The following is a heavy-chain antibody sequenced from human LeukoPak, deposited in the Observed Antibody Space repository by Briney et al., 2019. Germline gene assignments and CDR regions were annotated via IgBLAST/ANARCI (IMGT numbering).Heavy chain of an antibody. Sequence: SVKVSCKASGGTFSSYAISWVRQAPGQVLESMGRIIPIFGTANYAQKFQGRVTITTDESTSTAYMELSSLRSEDTAVYYCASYDSSGYYPHYDYWGQGTLVTVSS. J-gene: IGHJ4*02. D-gene: IGHD3-22*01. CDR3: ASYDSSGYYPHYDY. CDR1: GGTFSSYA. V-gene: IGHV1-69*05. CDR2: IIPIFGTA.